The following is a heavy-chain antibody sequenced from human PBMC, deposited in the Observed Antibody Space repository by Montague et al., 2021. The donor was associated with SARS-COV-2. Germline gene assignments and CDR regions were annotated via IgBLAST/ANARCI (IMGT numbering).Heavy chain of an antibody. Sequence: SETLSLTCAVYGGSFSGYYWSWIRQPPGNGLEWIGEINHSGSTNYNPSLKSRVTISVDTSTNQFSLKLSSVTAADTAVYYCARGHYSSSWYGIGYYFDYWGQGTLVTVSS. CDR2: INHSGST. D-gene: IGHD6-13*01. V-gene: IGHV4-34*01. CDR1: GGSFSGYY. J-gene: IGHJ4*02. CDR3: ARGHYSSSWYGIGYYFDY.